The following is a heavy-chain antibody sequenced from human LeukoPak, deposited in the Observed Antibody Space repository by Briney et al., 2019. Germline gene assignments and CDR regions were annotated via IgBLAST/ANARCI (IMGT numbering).Heavy chain of an antibody. Sequence: GGSLRLSCAASGFTVSSNYMSWVRQAPGKGLEWVLVIYSGGSTYYADSVKGRFTISRDNSKNTLYLQMNSLRAEDTAVYYCATTIAVAGTILDDAFDIWGQGTMVTVSS. CDR1: GFTVSSNY. J-gene: IGHJ3*02. D-gene: IGHD6-19*01. V-gene: IGHV3-53*01. CDR3: ATTIAVAGTILDDAFDI. CDR2: IYSGGST.